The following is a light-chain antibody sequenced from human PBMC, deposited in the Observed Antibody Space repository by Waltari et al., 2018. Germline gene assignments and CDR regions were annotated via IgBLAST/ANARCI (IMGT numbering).Light chain of an antibody. V-gene: IGLV2-14*03. CDR2: DVN. J-gene: IGLJ3*02. CDR3: CSFTSTSSWV. Sequence: HSALTQPASVSGSPGQSINIACTVTSSDIGAYNYVFCYQQHPGKAPKLNIFDVNKRPSAVSSRLSGSTSGNTASLTISGLQAEDEADFYCCSFTSTSSWVFGGGTKLTVL. CDR1: SSDIGAYNY.